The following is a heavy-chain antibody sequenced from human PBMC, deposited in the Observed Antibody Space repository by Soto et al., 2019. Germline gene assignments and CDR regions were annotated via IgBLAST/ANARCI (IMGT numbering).Heavy chain of an antibody. D-gene: IGHD3-10*01. CDR3: ARDKSRLLWFGESYVGYYYYYGMDV. CDR2: INPNSGGT. J-gene: IGHJ6*02. CDR1: GYTFTGYY. Sequence: ASVKVSCKASGYTFTGYYMHWVRQAPGQGLEWMGWINPNSGGTNYAQKFQGWVTMTRDTSISTAYMELSRLRSDDTAVYYCARDKSRLLWFGESYVGYYYYYGMDVWGQGTTVTVSS. V-gene: IGHV1-2*04.